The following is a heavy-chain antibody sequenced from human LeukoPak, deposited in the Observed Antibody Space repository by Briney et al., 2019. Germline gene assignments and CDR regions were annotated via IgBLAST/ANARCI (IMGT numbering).Heavy chain of an antibody. V-gene: IGHV3-48*01. J-gene: IGHJ1*01. Sequence: GGSLRLSCAASGFTFSSYGMTWVRQAPGKGLEWVSYISSSSSTIYYADSVKGRFTISRGNAKNSLYLQMNSLRAEDTAVYYCARDGALGWYSSYFQHWGQGTLVTVSS. CDR2: ISSSSSTI. CDR1: GFTFSSYG. D-gene: IGHD6-19*01. CDR3: ARDGALGWYSSYFQH.